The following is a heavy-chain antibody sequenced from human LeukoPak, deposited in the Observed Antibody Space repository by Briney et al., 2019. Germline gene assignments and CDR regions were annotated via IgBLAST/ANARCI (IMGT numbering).Heavy chain of an antibody. J-gene: IGHJ4*02. CDR1: GFTFSSYA. D-gene: IGHD3-10*01. CDR2: ISGSGGST. CDR3: RLLWFGELVDY. V-gene: IGHV3-23*01. Sequence: PGGSLRLSCAASGFTFSSYAMSWVRQATGKGLEWVSAISGSGGSTYYADSVKGRFTISRDNSKNTLYLQMNSLRAEDTAVYYCRLLWFGELVDYWGQGTLVTVSS.